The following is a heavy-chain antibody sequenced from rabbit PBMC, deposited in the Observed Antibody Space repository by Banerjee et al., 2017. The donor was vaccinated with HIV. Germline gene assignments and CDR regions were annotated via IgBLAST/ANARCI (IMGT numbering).Heavy chain of an antibody. Sequence: QSLEESGGDLVKPGASLTLTCTASGFSFSGSYGMCWVRQAPGKGLEWIACIGVSSGSTYYASWAKGRFTISKTSSTTVTLQMTSLTAADTATYFCARHDASTTGWLFDLWGQGTLVTVS. J-gene: IGHJ4*01. V-gene: IGHV1S40*01. CDR1: GFSFSGSYG. CDR2: IGVSSGST. CDR3: ARHDASTTGWLFDL. D-gene: IGHD1-1*01.